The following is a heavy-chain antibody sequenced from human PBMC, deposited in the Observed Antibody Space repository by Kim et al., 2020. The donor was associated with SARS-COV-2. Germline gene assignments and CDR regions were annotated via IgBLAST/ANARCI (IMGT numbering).Heavy chain of an antibody. Sequence: SETLSLTCTVSGGSINSNSYYWGWVRQPPGLGLEWIVSFYAGGSTYFNSSLQSRVTVSVDTSTNQVSLRLSSVTAADTAVYYCVRQGFFSGLSTWGQGTLVTVSS. CDR2: FYAGGST. J-gene: IGHJ5*02. V-gene: IGHV4-39*01. CDR1: GGSINSNSYY. D-gene: IGHD6-25*01. CDR3: VRQGFFSGLST.